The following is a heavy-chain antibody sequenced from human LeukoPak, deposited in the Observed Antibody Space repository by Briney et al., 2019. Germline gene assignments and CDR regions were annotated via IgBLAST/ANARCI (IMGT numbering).Heavy chain of an antibody. J-gene: IGHJ4*02. CDR1: GFPFSDYG. CDR3: AKVRWGSDNALDS. D-gene: IGHD3-16*01. Sequence: GTSLRLSCAASGFPFSDYGMYWVRQAPGKGLEWLAVISHDGSNKHYADSVTGRITISRDNSMNTLYLQMNSLTAEDTAVYYCAKVRWGSDNALDSWGQGTLVTGSS. V-gene: IGHV3-30*18. CDR2: ISHDGSNK.